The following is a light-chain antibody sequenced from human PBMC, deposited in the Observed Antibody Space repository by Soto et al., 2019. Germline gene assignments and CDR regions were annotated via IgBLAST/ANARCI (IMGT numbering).Light chain of an antibody. CDR2: GAS. J-gene: IGKJ2*01. CDR1: QSISYN. Sequence: EIVMTQSPATLSVSPGERATLSCRASQSISYNLAWYQQKPGQAPRLLIYGASTRATGIPARFSGSGSGTEFTLTISSLQSGDFAVYYCQQYNNWPPYTFGQGTKLEIK. CDR3: QQYNNWPPYT. V-gene: IGKV3-15*01.